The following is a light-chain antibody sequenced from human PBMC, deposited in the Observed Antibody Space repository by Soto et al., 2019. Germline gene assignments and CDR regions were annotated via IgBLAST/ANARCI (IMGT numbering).Light chain of an antibody. CDR1: SSDVGRYDF. CDR2: DVT. CDR3: CSYAGSYTFYV. V-gene: IGLV2-11*01. Sequence: QSALTQPRSVSGSPGQSVTISCTGTSSDVGRYDFVSWYQHHPGTAPKLMIYDVTVRPSGVPDRFSGSKSGNTASLTISGLQHEDEADYYCCSYAGSYTFYVFGTGTKLTVL. J-gene: IGLJ1*01.